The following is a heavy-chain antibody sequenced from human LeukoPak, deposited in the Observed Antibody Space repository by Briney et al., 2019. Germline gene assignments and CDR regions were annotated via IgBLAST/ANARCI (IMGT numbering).Heavy chain of an antibody. CDR3: ARAVFAGDLLTGYWYFDL. CDR2: IWYDGSNK. Sequence: QPGGSLRLSCAASGFTFSSSGFHWVRQAPGKGLEWVALIWYDGSNKYYADSVKGRFTISRDNSKNTVYLQMNSLRAEDTAVYYCARAVFAGDLLTGYWYFDLWGRGTLVTVSS. CDR1: GFTFSSSG. D-gene: IGHD1-20*01. V-gene: IGHV3-33*01. J-gene: IGHJ2*01.